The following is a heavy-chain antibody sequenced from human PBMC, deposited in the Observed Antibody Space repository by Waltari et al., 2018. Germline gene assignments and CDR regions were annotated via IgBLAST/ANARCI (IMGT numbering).Heavy chain of an antibody. CDR1: GYTFTSYA. Sequence: QVQLVQSGAEVKKPGASVKVSCKASGYTFTSYAISWVRQAPGQGLEWMGGIIPIFGTANYAQKFQGRVTITADESTSTAYMELSSLRSEDTAVYYCARDSLEMATIEMTSWYFDLWGRGTLVIVSS. V-gene: IGHV1-69*13. J-gene: IGHJ2*01. CDR2: IIPIFGTA. D-gene: IGHD5-12*01. CDR3: ARDSLEMATIEMTSWYFDL.